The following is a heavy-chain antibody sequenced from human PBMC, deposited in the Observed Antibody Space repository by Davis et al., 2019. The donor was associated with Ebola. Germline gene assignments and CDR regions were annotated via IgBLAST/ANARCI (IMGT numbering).Heavy chain of an antibody. Sequence: GSLRLSCAASEFTFSSYTMGWVRQAPGKGLEWIGYIYYSGNTNYNPSLKSRVTISMDTSQFQFSLKLSSVTAADTAVYYCARGKVISPEGAKTVDYWGQGTLVTVSS. J-gene: IGHJ4*02. CDR3: ARGKVISPEGAKTVDY. D-gene: IGHD1-14*01. CDR1: EFTFSSYT. CDR2: IYYSGNT. V-gene: IGHV4-59*01.